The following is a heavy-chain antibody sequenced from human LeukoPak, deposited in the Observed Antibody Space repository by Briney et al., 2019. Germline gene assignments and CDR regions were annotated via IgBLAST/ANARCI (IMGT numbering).Heavy chain of an antibody. CDR1: GYTFTSYG. Sequence: ASVKVSCKASGYTFTSYGISWVRQAPGQGLEWMGWISAYNGNTNYAQKLQGRVTMTTDTSTSTAYMELRSLRSDDTAVYYCARAPYYDILTGYYNREPLSYWGQGTLVTVSS. J-gene: IGHJ4*02. CDR3: ARAPYYDILTGYYNREPLSY. CDR2: ISAYNGNT. V-gene: IGHV1-18*01. D-gene: IGHD3-9*01.